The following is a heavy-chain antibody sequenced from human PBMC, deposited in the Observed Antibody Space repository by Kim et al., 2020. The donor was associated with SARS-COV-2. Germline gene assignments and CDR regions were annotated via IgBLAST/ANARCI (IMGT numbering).Heavy chain of an antibody. CDR2: INHSGST. V-gene: IGHV4-34*01. J-gene: IGHJ5*02. CDR3: ARGGVQSRTKWFDP. D-gene: IGHD1-1*01. CDR1: GGSFSGYY. Sequence: SETLSLTCAVYGGSFSGYYWSWIRQPPGKGLEWIGEINHSGSTNYNPSLKSRVTISVDTSKNQFSLKLSSVTAADTAVYYCARGGVQSRTKWFDPWGQGTLVTVSS.